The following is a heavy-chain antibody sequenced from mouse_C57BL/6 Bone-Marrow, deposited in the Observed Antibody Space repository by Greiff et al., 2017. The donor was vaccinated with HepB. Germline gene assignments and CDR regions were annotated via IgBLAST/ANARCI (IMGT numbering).Heavy chain of an antibody. J-gene: IGHJ4*01. CDR2: IDPENGDT. D-gene: IGHD1-1*01. CDR1: GFNIKDDY. V-gene: IGHV14-4*01. Sequence: VQLQQSGAELVRPGASVKLSCTASGFNIKDDYMHWVKQRPEQGLEWIGWIDPENGDTEYASKFQGKATITADTSSNTAYLQRSSLTSEDTAVYYWTTRVATDYYAMDYWGQGTSVTVSS. CDR3: TTRVATDYYAMDY.